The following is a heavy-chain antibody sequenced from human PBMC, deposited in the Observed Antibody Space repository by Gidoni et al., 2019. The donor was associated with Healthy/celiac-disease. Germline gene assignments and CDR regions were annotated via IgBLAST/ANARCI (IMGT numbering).Heavy chain of an antibody. V-gene: IGHV4-4*07. J-gene: IGHJ3*02. CDR3: ARESTVVVVAARIQGFDI. D-gene: IGHD2-15*01. CDR2: IYTSGST. Sequence: QVQLQESGPGLVKPSETLSLTCTVSGGSISSYYWSWIRQPAGKGLEWIGRIYTSGSTNYNPSLKSRVTMSVDTSKNQFSLKLSSVTAADTAVYYCARESTVVVVAARIQGFDIWGQGTMVTVSS. CDR1: GGSISSYY.